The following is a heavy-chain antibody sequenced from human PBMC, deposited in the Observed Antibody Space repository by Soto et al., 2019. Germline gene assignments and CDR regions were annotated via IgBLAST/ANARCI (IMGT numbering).Heavy chain of an antibody. D-gene: IGHD3-3*01. J-gene: IGHJ5*02. Sequence: SETLSLTCTVSGGSISSVGYYWSWIRQHPGKGLEWIGYIYYSGSTYYNPSLKSRVTISVDTSKNQFSLKLSSVTAADTAVYYCARTIFGVAKVGWFDPWGQGTLVTVSS. V-gene: IGHV4-31*03. CDR1: GGSISSVGYY. CDR2: IYYSGST. CDR3: ARTIFGVAKVGWFDP.